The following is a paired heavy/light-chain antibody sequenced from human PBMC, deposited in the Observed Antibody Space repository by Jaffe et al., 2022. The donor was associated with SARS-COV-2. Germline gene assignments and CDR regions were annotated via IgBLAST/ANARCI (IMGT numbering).Light chain of an antibody. V-gene: IGKV4-1*01. CDR2: WAS. Sequence: DIVMTQSPDSLAVSLGERATINCKSSQSVLYSSNNENYLAWYQQKPGQPPKLLIYWASTRESGVPDRFSGSGSGTDFTLTISSLQAEDVAVYYCQQYYSTPLTFGGGTRVEIK. CDR1: QSVLYSSNNENY. J-gene: IGKJ4*01. CDR3: QQYYSTPLT.
Heavy chain of an antibody. Sequence: EVQLVESGGGLVQPGGSLRLSCAASGFTFSSFWMHWVRQVPGKGLVWVSRIDTDGSRTRCADSVKGRFTISRDNAKNTLYLQMNSLRAEDTAVYYCARDVASCTNGVCPHDYWGQGTLVTVSS. D-gene: IGHD2-8*01. CDR3: ARDVASCTNGVCPHDY. CDR2: IDTDGSRT. V-gene: IGHV3-74*01. J-gene: IGHJ4*02. CDR1: GFTFSSFW.